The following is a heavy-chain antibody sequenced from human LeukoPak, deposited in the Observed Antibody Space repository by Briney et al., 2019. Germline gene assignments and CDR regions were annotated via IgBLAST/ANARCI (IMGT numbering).Heavy chain of an antibody. CDR2: INHSGST. CDR3: ARGRSSSWYPFDC. Sequence: SETLSLTCAVYGGSFSGYYWSWIRQPPGKGLEWIGEINHSGSTNYNPSLKSRVTISVDTSKNQFSLKLSSVTAADTAVYYCARGRSSSWYPFDCWGQGTLVTVSS. D-gene: IGHD6-13*01. J-gene: IGHJ4*02. CDR1: GGSFSGYY. V-gene: IGHV4-34*01.